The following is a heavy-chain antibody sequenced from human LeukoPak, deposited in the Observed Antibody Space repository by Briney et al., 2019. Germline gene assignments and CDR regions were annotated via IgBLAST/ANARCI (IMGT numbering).Heavy chain of an antibody. J-gene: IGHJ6*03. CDR3: AGQSNYDLWSGYSPNYYYMDV. Sequence: GASVKVSCKASGYTFTSYDINWVRQATGQGLEWMGGMNPNSGNTGYAQKFQGRVTITRNTSISTAYMQLSSLRSEDTAVYYCAGQSNYDLWSGYSPNYYYMDVWGKGTTVTVSS. CDR1: GYTFTSYD. V-gene: IGHV1-8*03. CDR2: MNPNSGNT. D-gene: IGHD3-3*01.